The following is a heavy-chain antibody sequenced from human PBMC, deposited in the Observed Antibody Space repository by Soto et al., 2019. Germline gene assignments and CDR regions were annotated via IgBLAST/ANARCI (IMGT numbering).Heavy chain of an antibody. CDR1: GGSISSGGYY. D-gene: IGHD7-27*01. CDR2: IYYSGST. CDR3: ARGTTGGGLDY. J-gene: IGHJ4*02. V-gene: IGHV4-31*03. Sequence: QVQLQESGPGLVKPSQTLSLTCTVSGGSISSGGYYWSWIRQHPGKGLEWIGYIYYSGSTYYNPSLKGRVTISVDTSKNQFSLKLSSVTAADTGVYYCARGTTGGGLDYWGQGTLVTVSS.